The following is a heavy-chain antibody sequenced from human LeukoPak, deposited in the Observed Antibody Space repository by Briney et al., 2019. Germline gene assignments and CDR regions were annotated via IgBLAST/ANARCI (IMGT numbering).Heavy chain of an antibody. CDR2: IKQDGSEK. V-gene: IGHV3-7*01. CDR3: ARGYSGSYSGSGGAFDI. J-gene: IGHJ3*02. Sequence: GGSLRLSCAASGFTFSSYWMSWVRQAPGKGLEWAANIKQDGSEKYYVDSVKGRFTISRDNAKNSLYLQMNSLRAEDTAVYYCARGYSGSYSGSGGAFDIWGQGTMVTVSS. CDR1: GFTFSSYW. D-gene: IGHD1-26*01.